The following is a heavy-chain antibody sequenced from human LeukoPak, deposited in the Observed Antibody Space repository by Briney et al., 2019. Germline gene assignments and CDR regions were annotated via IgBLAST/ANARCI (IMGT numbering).Heavy chain of an antibody. Sequence: GGSLRLSCAASGFTLSDYAMSWVRQAPGKGLEWVSGIGSSGVNTDYATSVKGRFTISRDNTKGTLHLLMNSLRVEDTATHYCAKGRNSGSYFGIDPWGQGTPVSVSS. CDR1: GFTLSDYA. V-gene: IGHV3-23*01. CDR2: IGSSGVNT. J-gene: IGHJ5*02. D-gene: IGHD3-10*01. CDR3: AKGRNSGSYFGIDP.